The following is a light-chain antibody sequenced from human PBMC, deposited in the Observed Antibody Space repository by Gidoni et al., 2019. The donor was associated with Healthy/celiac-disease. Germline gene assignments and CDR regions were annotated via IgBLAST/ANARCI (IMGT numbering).Light chain of an antibody. J-gene: IGKJ1*01. CDR2: GAS. V-gene: IGKV3-20*01. Sequence: EIVLTQSPGTLSLSPGERATLSCRARQSVSSSDLAWYQQKPGQAPRLLIYGASSRATGIPDRFSGSGSGTDFTLTISRLEPEDFAVYYCQQYGSSPRTFGQXTKVEIK. CDR1: QSVSSSD. CDR3: QQYGSSPRT.